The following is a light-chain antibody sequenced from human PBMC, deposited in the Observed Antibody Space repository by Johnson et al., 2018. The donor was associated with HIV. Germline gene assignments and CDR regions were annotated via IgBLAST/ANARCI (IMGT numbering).Light chain of an antibody. CDR3: GTWDSSLSAGNV. J-gene: IGLJ1*01. CDR2: ENN. CDR1: SSNIGNNY. V-gene: IGLV1-51*02. Sequence: QSVLTQPPSVSAAPGQKVTISYSGSSSNIGNNYISWYQQFPGTAPKLLIYENNRRPSGIPDRFSGSKSGTSATLDITGLQPGDEADYYCGTWDSSLSAGNVVGTGTKVTVL.